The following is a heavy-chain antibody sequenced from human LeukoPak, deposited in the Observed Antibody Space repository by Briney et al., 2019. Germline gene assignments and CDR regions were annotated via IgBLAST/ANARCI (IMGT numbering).Heavy chain of an antibody. CDR3: ARHGALWPSPYNWFDP. J-gene: IGHJ5*02. V-gene: IGHV5-51*01. D-gene: IGHD3-10*01. Sequence: GESLKISCQGSGYSFTSYWIGWVRQMPGKGLERMGIIYPGDSDTRYSPSFQGQVTISADKSISTAYLQWSSLKASDTAMYYCARHGALWPSPYNWFDPWGQGTLVTVSS. CDR1: GYSFTSYW. CDR2: IYPGDSDT.